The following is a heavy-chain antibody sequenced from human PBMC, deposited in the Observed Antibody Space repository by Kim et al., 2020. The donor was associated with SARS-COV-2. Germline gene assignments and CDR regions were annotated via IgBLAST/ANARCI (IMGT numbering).Heavy chain of an antibody. V-gene: IGHV3-11*05. CDR3: ARDRLVLLPAHLSRLDY. Sequence: GGSLRLSCAASGFTFSDYYMNWIRQVPGKGLEWVSSVSSNTNTRYADSVKGRFTISRDNAKNSLYLQMNSLRAEDTAVYYCARDRLVLLPAHLSRLDYWGQGTLVTVSS. D-gene: IGHD2-15*01. CDR2: VSSNTNT. CDR1: GFTFSDYY. J-gene: IGHJ4*02.